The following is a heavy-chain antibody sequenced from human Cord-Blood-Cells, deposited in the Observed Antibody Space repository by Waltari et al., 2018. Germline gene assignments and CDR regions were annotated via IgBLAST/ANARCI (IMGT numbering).Heavy chain of an antibody. CDR2: MNPNSGNT. D-gene: IGHD2-21*02. CDR1: GYTFTSYD. V-gene: IGHV1-8*03. CDR3: ARAVGTNWYFDL. J-gene: IGHJ2*01. Sequence: QVQLVQSGAEVKKPGASVKVSCKASGYTFTSYDNNWVRQATGPGLEWRGWMNPNSGNTGYAQKFQGRVTITRNTSISTAYMELSSLRSEDTAVYYCARAVGTNWYFDLWGRGTLVTVSS.